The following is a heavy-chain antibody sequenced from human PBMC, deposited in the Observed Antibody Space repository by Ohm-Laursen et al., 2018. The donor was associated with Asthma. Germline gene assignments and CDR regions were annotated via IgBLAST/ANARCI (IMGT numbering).Heavy chain of an antibody. Sequence: GSLRLSCAASGFTFSNAWMSWVRQAPGKGLEWVGRIKSKTDGGTTDYATPVKGRFTISRDDSKNTLYLQMNSLKTEDTAVYYCTTDLPPDLEGDWGAFDIWGQGTMVTVSS. J-gene: IGHJ3*02. D-gene: IGHD2-21*01. CDR1: GFTFSNAW. V-gene: IGHV3-15*01. CDR3: TTDLPPDLEGDWGAFDI. CDR2: IKSKTDGGTT.